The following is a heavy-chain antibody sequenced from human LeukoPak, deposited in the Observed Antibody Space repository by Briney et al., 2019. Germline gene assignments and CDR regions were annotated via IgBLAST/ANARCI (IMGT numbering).Heavy chain of an antibody. Sequence: GISVRLLCRAWGFTFDSYAVLGVRQARGKGVVGLEVISYEGSNNYYADSVKGRFTISRENSKNTLYLQLNSLGAEDTAVYYCARDLPMVRGVNYWGQPTLVTVGS. V-gene: IGHV3-30*04. J-gene: IGHJ4*02. CDR3: ARDLPMVRGVNY. D-gene: IGHD3-10*01. CDR1: GFTFDSYA. CDR2: ISYEGSNN.